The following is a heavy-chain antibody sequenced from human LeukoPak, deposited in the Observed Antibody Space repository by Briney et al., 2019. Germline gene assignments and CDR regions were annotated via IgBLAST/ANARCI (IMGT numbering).Heavy chain of an antibody. CDR1: GFTFSNYG. CDR3: ARDPETTVPPETPNAFDY. V-gene: IGHV3-21*01. J-gene: IGHJ4*02. CDR2: ISGDSRAI. Sequence: GGSLRLSCVASGFTFSNYGMSWVRQAPGKGLEWVSGISGDSRAIDYAAPVKGRFTISRDNAKNSLYLQMNSLRAEDTAVYYCARDPETTVPPETPNAFDYWGQGTLVTVSS. D-gene: IGHD4-11*01.